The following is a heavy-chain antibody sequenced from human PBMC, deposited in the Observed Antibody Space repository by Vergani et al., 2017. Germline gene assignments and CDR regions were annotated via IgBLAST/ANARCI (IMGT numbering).Heavy chain of an antibody. CDR1: GFSLNTRGVS. J-gene: IGHJ6*03. V-gene: IGHV2-5*04. CDR2: IYWNDDQ. D-gene: IGHD1-7*01. Sequence: QITLKESGPTLVKPTQTLTLTCTSSGFSLNTRGVSVACIRQPPGKALDWLALIYWNDDQHYSPSLNNRVTITKDTSKNQVVLTMTNMDYVDTGTYYCVYRKTGCGTTGCFYPFYYYYYMGVRGKGTTVTVSS. CDR3: VYRKTGCGTTGCFYPFYYYYYMGV.